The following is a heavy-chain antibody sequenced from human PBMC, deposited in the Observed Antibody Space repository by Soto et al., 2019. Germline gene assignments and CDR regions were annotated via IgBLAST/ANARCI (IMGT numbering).Heavy chain of an antibody. Sequence: GSLRLSCAASGFTFSSYGMHWVRQAPGKGLEWVAVIWYDGSNKYYADSVKGRFTISRDNSKNTLYLQMNSLRAEDTAVYYCARDGGVLRYFDWLFDYWGQGTLVTVSS. D-gene: IGHD3-9*01. CDR3: ARDGGVLRYFDWLFDY. CDR1: GFTFSSYG. V-gene: IGHV3-33*01. CDR2: IWYDGSNK. J-gene: IGHJ4*02.